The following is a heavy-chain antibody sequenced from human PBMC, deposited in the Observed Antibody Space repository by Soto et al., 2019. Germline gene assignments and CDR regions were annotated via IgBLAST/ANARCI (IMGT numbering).Heavy chain of an antibody. CDR2: ISVSDAFI. J-gene: IGHJ4*02. V-gene: IGHV3-23*01. CDR1: GFNVGAFA. CDR3: TRETVAGITGLDY. Sequence: GGSLRLSCAASGFNVGAFAVNWVRQAPGKGLEWVSGISVSDAFIYYADSVRGRFSISRDASENILYLQMNSLRVDDTALYYCTRETVAGITGLDYWGPGTLVTSPQ. D-gene: IGHD1-20*01.